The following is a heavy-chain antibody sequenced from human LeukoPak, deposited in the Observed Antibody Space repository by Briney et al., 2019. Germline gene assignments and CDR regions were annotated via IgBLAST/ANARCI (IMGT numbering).Heavy chain of an antibody. D-gene: IGHD6-13*01. CDR3: ARAIAAAAHLELVFDP. V-gene: IGHV3-20*04. CDR2: INWNGGST. J-gene: IGHJ5*02. Sequence: GGSLRLSCAASGFTFDDYGMSWVRQAPGKGLEWVSGINWNGGSTGYADSVKGRSTISRDNAKNSLYLQMNSLRAEDTALYYCARAIAAAAHLELVFDPWGQGTLVTVSS. CDR1: GFTFDDYG.